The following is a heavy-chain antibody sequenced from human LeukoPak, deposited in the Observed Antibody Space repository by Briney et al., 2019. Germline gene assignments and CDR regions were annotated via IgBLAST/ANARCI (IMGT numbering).Heavy chain of an antibody. V-gene: IGHV1-69*06. CDR2: IIPIFGTA. Sequence: SVKVSCEASGGTFSSYAISWVRQAPGQGLEWMGGIIPIFGTANYAQKFQGRVTITADKSTSTAYMELSSLRSEDTAVYYCARGGAYYYGSGSYITLYYFDYWGQGTLVTVSS. D-gene: IGHD3-10*01. CDR1: GGTFSSYA. J-gene: IGHJ4*02. CDR3: ARGGAYYYGSGSYITLYYFDY.